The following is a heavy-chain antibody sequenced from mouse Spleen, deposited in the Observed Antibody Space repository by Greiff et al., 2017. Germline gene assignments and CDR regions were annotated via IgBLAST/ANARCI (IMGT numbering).Heavy chain of an antibody. D-gene: IGHD2-3*01. V-gene: IGHV1-80*01. J-gene: IGHJ2*01. CDR3: ARSDGYYPYYFDY. CDR1: GYAFSSYW. Sequence: QVQLQQSGAELVKPGASVKISCKASGYAFSSYWMNWVKQRPGKGLEWIGQIYPGDGDTNYNGKFKGKATLTADKSSSTAYMQLSSLTSEDSAVYFCARSDGYYPYYFDYWGQGTTLTVSS. CDR2: IYPGDGDT.